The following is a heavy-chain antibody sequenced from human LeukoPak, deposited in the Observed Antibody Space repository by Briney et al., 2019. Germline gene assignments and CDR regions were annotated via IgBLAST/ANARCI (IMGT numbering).Heavy chain of an antibody. J-gene: IGHJ5*02. V-gene: IGHV3-23*01. CDR1: GFTYNSFA. CDR3: AKDYRYGSA. CDR2: INVRGDAT. Sequence: GGSLRLSCAASGFTYNSFAFTWVRQAPGRGVEGVAAINVRGDATLYAESVRGRFTTSRDNSKNTLYLQMNSLGAEDTALYYCAKDYRYGSAWGPGTLVVVSS. D-gene: IGHD6-19*01.